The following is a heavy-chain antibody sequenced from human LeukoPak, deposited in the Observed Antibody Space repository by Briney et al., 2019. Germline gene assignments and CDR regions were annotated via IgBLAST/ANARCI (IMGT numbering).Heavy chain of an antibody. CDR2: INPSGSST. CDR1: GFSFTSHY. Sequence: ASVKVSCKASGFSFTSHYMHWVRQAPGQGLEWLGLINPSGSSTLYAQKFQGRVTMTRDMSTTTDYMELSSLRSEDTAVYYCARDNSVGDVACWFDPWGQGTLVTVSS. D-gene: IGHD1-26*01. V-gene: IGHV1-46*01. CDR3: ARDNSVGDVACWFDP. J-gene: IGHJ5*02.